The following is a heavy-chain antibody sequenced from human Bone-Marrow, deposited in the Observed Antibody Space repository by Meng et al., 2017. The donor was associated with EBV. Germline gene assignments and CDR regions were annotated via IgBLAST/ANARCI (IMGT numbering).Heavy chain of an antibody. D-gene: IGHD4-17*01. CDR1: GGSISSSSYY. J-gene: IGHJ5*02. Sequence: QVQGSGPGLVKPSETLSLTCTVSGGSISSSSYYWGWIRQPPGKGLEWIESIYYSGSTYYNPSLKSRVTISVDTSKNQFSLKLNSVTAADTAVYFCARHDRLGDYGVSWGQGTLVTVSS. CDR2: IYYSGST. V-gene: IGHV4-39*01. CDR3: ARHDRLGDYGVS.